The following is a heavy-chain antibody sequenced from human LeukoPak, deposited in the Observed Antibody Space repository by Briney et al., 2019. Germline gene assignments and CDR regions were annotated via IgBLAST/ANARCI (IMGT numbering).Heavy chain of an antibody. Sequence: PSETLSLTCTVSGGSIRGYYWSWIRQPPGKGLEWIGYIYYSGSTDYNPSLKSRVTIAVDTSKNQFSLNLNSVTAADTAVYYCARFLSITLVRGGRYYYMDVWGKRTTVTVSS. CDR3: ARFLSITLVRGGRYYYMDV. CDR2: IYYSGST. D-gene: IGHD3-10*01. CDR1: GGSIRGYY. J-gene: IGHJ6*03. V-gene: IGHV4-59*01.